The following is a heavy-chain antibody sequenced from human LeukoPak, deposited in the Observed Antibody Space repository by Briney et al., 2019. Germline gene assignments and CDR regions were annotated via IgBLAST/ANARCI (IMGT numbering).Heavy chain of an antibody. CDR3: ARQPANTAAFDI. CDR1: GGSMNSYY. D-gene: IGHD5-18*01. Sequence: SETLSLTCSVSGGSMNSYYWSWIRQAPGKGLEWIGYIFYTGGEINYNRSLKSRLTISVDTSKNQFSLMLTSVTAADMAVYYCARQPANTAAFDIWAPGTMVTVS. CDR2: IFYTGGEI. V-gene: IGHV4-59*08. J-gene: IGHJ3*02.